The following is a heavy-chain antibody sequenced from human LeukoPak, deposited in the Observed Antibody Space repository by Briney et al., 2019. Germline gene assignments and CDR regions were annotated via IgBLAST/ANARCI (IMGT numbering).Heavy chain of an antibody. CDR1: GFNFGTYW. CDR3: ASSHDSSGND. CDR2: IRQDGSVK. J-gene: IGHJ4*02. V-gene: IGHV3-7*01. Sequence: GGSLRLSCAASGFNFGTYWMSWVRQALGKGLEWLANIRQDGSVKFYVDSVKGRFTISRDNAKSSPYLQMNSLRVEDTAVYYCASSHDSSGNDWGQGTLVTVSS. D-gene: IGHD3-22*01.